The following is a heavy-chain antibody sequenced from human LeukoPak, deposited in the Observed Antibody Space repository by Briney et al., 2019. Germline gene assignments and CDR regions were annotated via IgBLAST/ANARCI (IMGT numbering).Heavy chain of an antibody. CDR2: IYYSGST. Sequence: SETLSLTCTVSGGSISSGGYYWSWIRQHPGKGLEWIGYIYYSGSTYYNPSVKSRVTISVDTSKIQFSLKLSSVTAADTAVYYCAAFQGSGLQRFDPWGQGTLVTVSS. CDR1: GGSISSGGYY. V-gene: IGHV4-31*03. D-gene: IGHD3-10*01. J-gene: IGHJ5*02. CDR3: AAFQGSGLQRFDP.